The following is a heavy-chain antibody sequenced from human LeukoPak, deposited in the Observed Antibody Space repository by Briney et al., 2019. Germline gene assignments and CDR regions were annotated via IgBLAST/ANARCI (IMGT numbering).Heavy chain of an antibody. CDR1: GFTFSIYA. V-gene: IGHV3-23*01. J-gene: IGHJ4*02. CDR2: ITSRGEST. CDR3: ARDRPNYYGSDGYYYRRHGDY. Sequence: GGSLRLSCAASGFTFSIYAMSWVRQAPGKGLQWVSSITSRGESTWYVDSVKGRFTITRDNSEDTLYLQMHSLRAEDTAVYYCARDRPNYYGSDGYYYRRHGDYWGRGTLVSVSS. D-gene: IGHD3-22*01.